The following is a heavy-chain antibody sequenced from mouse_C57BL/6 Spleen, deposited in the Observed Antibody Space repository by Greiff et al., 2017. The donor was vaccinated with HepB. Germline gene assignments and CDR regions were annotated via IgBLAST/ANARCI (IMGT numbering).Heavy chain of an antibody. CDR3: TTSMIHYYGSTPFDY. D-gene: IGHD1-1*01. J-gene: IGHJ2*01. Sequence: VQLKESGAELVRPGASVKLSCTASGFNIKDYYMHWVKQRPEQGLEWIGRIDPEDGDTEYAPKFQGKATMTADTSSNTAYLQLSSLTSEDTAVYYCTTSMIHYYGSTPFDYWGQGTTLTVSS. CDR2: IDPEDGDT. V-gene: IGHV14-1*01. CDR1: GFNIKDYY.